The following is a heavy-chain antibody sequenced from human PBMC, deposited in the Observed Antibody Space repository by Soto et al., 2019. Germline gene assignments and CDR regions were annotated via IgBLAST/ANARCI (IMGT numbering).Heavy chain of an antibody. CDR2: ISSSGSYI. D-gene: IGHD5-18*01. CDR3: ARDVETSMDGLNYFDP. V-gene: IGHV3-21*01. Sequence: GGSLRLSCAASGFTFSSYAMNWVRQAPGKGLEWVSSISSSGSYIHYADSVKGRFTISRDNAKNSLFLQMDSLRAEDTAVYYCARDVETSMDGLNYFDPWGQGTLVTVSS. J-gene: IGHJ5*02. CDR1: GFTFSSYA.